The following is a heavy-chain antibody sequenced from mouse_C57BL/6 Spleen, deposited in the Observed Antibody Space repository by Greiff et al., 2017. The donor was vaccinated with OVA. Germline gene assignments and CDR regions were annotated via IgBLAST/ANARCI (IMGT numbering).Heavy chain of an antibody. CDR2: INPYNGGT. J-gene: IGHJ2*01. Sequence: EVQLQQSGPVLVKPGASVKMSCKASGYTFTDYYMNWVKQSHGKSLEWIGVINPYNGGTSYNQKFKGKATLTVDKSSSTAYMELNSLTSEDSAVYYCAREGDGSIDYWGQGTTLTVSS. D-gene: IGHD2-3*01. CDR1: GYTFTDYY. CDR3: AREGDGSIDY. V-gene: IGHV1-19*01.